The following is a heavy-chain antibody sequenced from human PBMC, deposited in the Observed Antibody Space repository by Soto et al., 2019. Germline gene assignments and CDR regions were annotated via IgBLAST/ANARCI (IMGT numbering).Heavy chain of an antibody. CDR3: ARDGGTAMVLDP. CDR1: GASISSNGYY. Sequence: QVQLQESGPGLVKPSQTLSLTCTVSGASISSNGYYWNWIRQHPGTGLEWIGYIYHSGSTYYNPSRKSRVTISLDMSKNRFSLALSSVTAAATAIYYCARDGGTAMVLDPWGQGTLVTVSS. V-gene: IGHV4-31*03. D-gene: IGHD5-18*01. CDR2: IYHSGST. J-gene: IGHJ5*02.